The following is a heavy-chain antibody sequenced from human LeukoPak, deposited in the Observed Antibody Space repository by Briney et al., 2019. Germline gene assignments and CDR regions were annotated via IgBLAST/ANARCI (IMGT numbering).Heavy chain of an antibody. CDR2: IDQDGSEN. D-gene: IGHD2-15*01. CDR1: GFTFSGYW. V-gene: IGHV3-7*03. CDR3: ARVHCGVNSCYRVDY. J-gene: IGHJ4*02. Sequence: PGGSLRLSCAVSGFTFSGYWMTWVRQAPGKGLEWVANIDQDGSENYYVDSVKGRFTISRDNAKSSLYLQMNSLRAEDTAMYYCARVHCGVNSCYRVDYWGQGTLVTVSS.